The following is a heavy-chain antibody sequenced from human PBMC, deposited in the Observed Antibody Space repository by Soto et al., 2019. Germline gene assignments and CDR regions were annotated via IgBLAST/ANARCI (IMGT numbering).Heavy chain of an antibody. J-gene: IGHJ6*02. D-gene: IGHD5-12*01. CDR1: GRSISSSIYY. V-gene: IGHV4-39*01. CDR3: ARHEGDRYNSPGYYYYGMDV. CDR2: IYYSGST. Sequence: ETLALTCTVSGRSISSSIYYWGCIRPPPGKGLEWIGSIYYSGSTYYNPSLKSRVTISVDTSNNQFSLKLSSVTAADTAVYYCARHEGDRYNSPGYYYYGMDVWGQGTTVTVTS.